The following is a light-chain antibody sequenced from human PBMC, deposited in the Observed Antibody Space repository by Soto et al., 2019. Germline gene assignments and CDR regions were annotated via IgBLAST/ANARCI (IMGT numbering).Light chain of an antibody. V-gene: IGKV3-15*01. CDR3: QQYNNRHAWT. J-gene: IGKJ1*01. CDR1: QTIDTN. CDR2: GAS. Sequence: EIVMTQSPGTLSVSPGERATLSCRASQTIDTNLAWYQKKPGQAPRLISFGASTRATGIPARFSGSGSRTEFSLTITSLHSENFALYYCQQYNNRHAWTFGQGTNVYIK.